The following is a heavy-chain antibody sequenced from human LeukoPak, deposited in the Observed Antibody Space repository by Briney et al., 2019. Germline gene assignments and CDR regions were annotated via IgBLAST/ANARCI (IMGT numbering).Heavy chain of an antibody. CDR1: GYTFGDYG. Sequence: ASVKVSCKTSGYTFGDYGISWVRQAPGQGLEWMGWISGHNGKTKFAREFQGRLTLTTEKSTSTVYMELTSLRSDDTAVFYCAREGDCSGGSCSSPVYYYYYGMDVWGQGTTVTVPS. J-gene: IGHJ6*02. CDR2: ISGHNGKT. CDR3: AREGDCSGGSCSSPVYYYYYGMDV. V-gene: IGHV1-18*01. D-gene: IGHD2-15*01.